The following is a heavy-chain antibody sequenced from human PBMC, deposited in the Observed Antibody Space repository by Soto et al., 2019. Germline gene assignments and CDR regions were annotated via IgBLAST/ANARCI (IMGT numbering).Heavy chain of an antibody. CDR2: IIPIFGTA. J-gene: IGHJ4*02. Sequence: SVKVSCKASGCTFSSYAISWVRQAPGQGLEWMGGIIPIFGTANYAQKFQGRVTITADESTSTAYMELSSLRSEDTAVYYCARDSHTYYYDSSGYQFDYWGQGTLVTVSS. CDR1: GCTFSSYA. D-gene: IGHD3-22*01. V-gene: IGHV1-69*01. CDR3: ARDSHTYYYDSSGYQFDY.